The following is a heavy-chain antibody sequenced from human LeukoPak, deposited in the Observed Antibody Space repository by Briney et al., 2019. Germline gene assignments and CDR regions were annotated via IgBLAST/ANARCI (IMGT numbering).Heavy chain of an antibody. J-gene: IGHJ4*02. D-gene: IGHD6-19*01. Sequence: SETLSLTCTVSGGSISGYCWSWIRQSPGKGLEWIGYIFQSGSDTYNPSLRSRVSISVDVSKNQFSLELRSVTAADTAMYYCARDGYSGGWHDYWGQGTLVTVSS. CDR3: ARDGYSGGWHDY. V-gene: IGHV4-59*01. CDR1: GGSISGYC. CDR2: IFQSGSD.